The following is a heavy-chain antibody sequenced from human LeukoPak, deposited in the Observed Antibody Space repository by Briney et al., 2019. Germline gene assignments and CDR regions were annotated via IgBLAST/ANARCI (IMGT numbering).Heavy chain of an antibody. CDR1: GGSISSYY. CDR3: ARASEYYLAITAAPFDY. V-gene: IGHV4-59*12. CDR2: IYYSGST. D-gene: IGHD3-10*01. J-gene: IGHJ4*02. Sequence: PSETLSLTCTVPGGSISSYYWSWIRQPPGKGLEWIGYIYYSGSTNYNPSLKSRVTISVDTSKNQFSLQLNSVTPEDTAVYYCARASEYYLAITAAPFDYWGQGTLVTVSS.